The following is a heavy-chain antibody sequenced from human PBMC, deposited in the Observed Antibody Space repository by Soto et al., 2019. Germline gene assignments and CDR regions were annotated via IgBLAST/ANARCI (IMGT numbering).Heavy chain of an antibody. Sequence: QVQLVQSGAEVKKPGSSVKVSCKASGGTFSTYGISWVQQAPGQGLEWMGGIIPIFGTANYAQKFQGRVTITADESTSTAYMELSSLRSEDTAVYYRARSGKEYGSESYEYYFYYMDVWGKGTTVSVSS. D-gene: IGHD3-10*01. CDR1: GGTFSTYG. CDR2: IIPIFGTA. V-gene: IGHV1-69*01. CDR3: ARSGKEYGSESYEYYFYYMDV. J-gene: IGHJ6*03.